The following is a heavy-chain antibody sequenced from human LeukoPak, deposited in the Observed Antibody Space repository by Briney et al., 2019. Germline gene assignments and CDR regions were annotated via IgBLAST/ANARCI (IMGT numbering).Heavy chain of an antibody. CDR2: IYPGDSDT. J-gene: IGHJ5*02. CDR3: ARGSSDLSGWFDP. D-gene: IGHD6-19*01. Sequence: GESLKISCKGSGYSFTNYWIGWVRQMPGKGLEWMGIIYPGDSDTRYNPSFQGQVTISADKSISTAYLQWSSLKASDTAMYYCARGSSDLSGWFDPWGQGTPVTVSS. V-gene: IGHV5-51*01. CDR1: GYSFTNYW.